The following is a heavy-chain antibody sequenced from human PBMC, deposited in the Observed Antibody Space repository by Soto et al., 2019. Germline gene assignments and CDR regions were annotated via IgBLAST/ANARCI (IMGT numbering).Heavy chain of an antibody. CDR2: ISSSSSTI. J-gene: IGHJ5*02. CDR3: ARDQGLGYCSSTSCYEVWFDP. D-gene: IGHD2-2*01. CDR1: GFTFSSYS. V-gene: IGHV3-48*01. Sequence: GGSLRLSCAASGFTFSSYSMNWVRQAPGKGLEWVSYISSSSSTIYYADSVKGRFTISRDNAKNSLYLQMNSLRAEDTAVYYCARDQGLGYCSSTSCYEVWFDPWGQGTLVTVSS.